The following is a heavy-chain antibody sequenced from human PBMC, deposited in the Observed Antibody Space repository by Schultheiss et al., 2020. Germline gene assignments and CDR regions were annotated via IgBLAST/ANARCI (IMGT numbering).Heavy chain of an antibody. CDR3: ARLGDEDGKGGY. D-gene: IGHD2-21*01. J-gene: IGHJ4*02. Sequence: VKVSCKASGYTFTGYYIHWVRQAPGQGLEWMGWINPNSGGTNYAQKFQGRVTMTGDTSIRTAYMELSRLRSDDTAVYYCARLGDEDGKGGYWGQGTLVTVSS. CDR2: INPNSGGT. CDR1: GYTFTGYY. V-gene: IGHV1-2*02.